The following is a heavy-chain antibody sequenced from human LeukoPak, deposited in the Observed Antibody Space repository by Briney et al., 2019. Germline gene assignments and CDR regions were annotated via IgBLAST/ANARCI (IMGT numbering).Heavy chain of an antibody. V-gene: IGHV1-18*01. Sequence: ASVKVSCKTSGYTFTNYGISWVRQAPGQGLERMGWISCYSGNTNYVQKFRGRVAITADTSTSTVYMELRSLRSDDTAVYYCARDIATVQHQDWGQGTLVTVSS. CDR2: ISCYSGNT. CDR1: GYTFTNYG. J-gene: IGHJ4*02. CDR3: ARDIATVQHQD. D-gene: IGHD1-1*01.